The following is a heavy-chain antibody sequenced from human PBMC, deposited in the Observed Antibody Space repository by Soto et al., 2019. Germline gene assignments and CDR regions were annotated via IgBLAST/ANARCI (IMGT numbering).Heavy chain of an antibody. V-gene: IGHV4-31*03. D-gene: IGHD1-7*01. CDR3: ARAVTNNWNYWFDP. Sequence: QVQLQESGPGLVKPSQTLSLTCTVSGGSISSGGYYWSWIRQHPGKGLEWIGYIYYSGSTYYNPSLTSRVTXXVXTXXNQFSLKLSSVTAADTAVYYCARAVTNNWNYWFDPWGQGTLVTVSS. CDR1: GGSISSGGYY. CDR2: IYYSGST. J-gene: IGHJ5*02.